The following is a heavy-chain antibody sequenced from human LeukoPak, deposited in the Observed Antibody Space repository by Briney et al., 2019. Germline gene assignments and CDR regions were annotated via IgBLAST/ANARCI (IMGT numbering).Heavy chain of an antibody. CDR2: MDPNSGNT. J-gene: IGHJ6*03. D-gene: IGHD3-3*01. CDR3: ARERGRGDYDFWSGYPSHYYYYYMDV. CDR1: GYTFTSYD. Sequence: ASVKVSCKASGYTFTSYDINWVRQATGQGLEWMGWMDPNSGNTGYAQKFQGRVTITRNTSISTAYMELSSLRSEDTAVYYCARERGRGDYDFWSGYPSHYYYYYMDVWGKGTTVTVSS. V-gene: IGHV1-8*03.